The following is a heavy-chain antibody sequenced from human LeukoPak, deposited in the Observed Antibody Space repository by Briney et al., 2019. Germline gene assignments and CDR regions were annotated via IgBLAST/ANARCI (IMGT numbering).Heavy chain of an antibody. CDR2: INSDGSST. CDR1: GFTFSSYW. J-gene: IGHJ5*02. V-gene: IGHV3-74*01. D-gene: IGHD4-17*01. CDR3: ARDIYGDNWFDP. Sequence: PGGSLRLSCAASGFTFSSYWMHWVRQAPGKGLVWVSRINSDGSSTSYADSVKGRFTISRDNAKNTLYLQMNSLRAEDTAVYYRARDIYGDNWFDPWGRGTLVTVSS.